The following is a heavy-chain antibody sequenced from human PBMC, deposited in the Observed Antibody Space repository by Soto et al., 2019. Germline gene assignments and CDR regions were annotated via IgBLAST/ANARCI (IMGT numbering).Heavy chain of an antibody. CDR2: IVVGSGNT. V-gene: IGHV1-58*01. CDR3: AADDDILTGYYTGDGMDV. Sequence: RPPVKVSCKASGFTFTSSAVHWVRHARGQRLEWIGWIVVGSGNTNYAQKFQERVTITRDMSTSTAYMELSSLRSEDTAVYYCAADDDILTGYYTGDGMDVRGQGTTVTVSS. D-gene: IGHD3-9*01. CDR1: GFTFTSSA. J-gene: IGHJ6*02.